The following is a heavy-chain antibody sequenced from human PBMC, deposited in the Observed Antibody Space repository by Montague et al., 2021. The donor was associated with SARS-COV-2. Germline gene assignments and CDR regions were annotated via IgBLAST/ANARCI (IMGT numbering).Heavy chain of an antibody. CDR1: GDSVTRKRDA. J-gene: IGHJ6*02. CDR3: ARGIWASGMDV. CDR2: TYYRSRWNN. Sequence: CAISGDSVTRKRDAGDGRRKSRSKASEVLARTYYRSRWNNDYAVSVRSRITINPDTSKNQFSLQLNSVTPEDTAVYYCARGIWASGMDVWGQGTTVTVSS. V-gene: IGHV6-1*01. D-gene: IGHD3-10*01.